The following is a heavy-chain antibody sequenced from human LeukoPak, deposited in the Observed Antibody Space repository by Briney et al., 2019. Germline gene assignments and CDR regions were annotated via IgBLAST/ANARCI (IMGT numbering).Heavy chain of an antibody. D-gene: IGHD4-17*01. V-gene: IGHV4-39*07. CDR2: IYYSGST. J-gene: IGHJ5*02. CDR3: ARVSAATIYGDYASGWFDP. Sequence: PSETLSLTCTVSGGSISSSSYYWGWIRQPPGKGLEWIGSIYYSGSTYYNPSLKSRVTISVDTSKNQFSLKLSSVTAADTAVYYCARVSAATIYGDYASGWFDPWGQGTLVTVSS. CDR1: GGSISSSSYY.